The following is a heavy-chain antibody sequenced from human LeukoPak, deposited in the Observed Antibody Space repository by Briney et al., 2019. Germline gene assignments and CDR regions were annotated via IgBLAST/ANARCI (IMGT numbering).Heavy chain of an antibody. CDR3: ARDTVPYSSGQFDY. Sequence: ASVKVSCKASGYTFTSYGISWVRQAPGQGLEWMGWISAYNGNTNYAQKLQGRATMTTDTSTSTAYMELRSLRSDDTAVYYCARDTVPYSSGQFDYWGQGTLVTVSS. J-gene: IGHJ4*02. CDR2: ISAYNGNT. CDR1: GYTFTSYG. V-gene: IGHV1-18*01. D-gene: IGHD6-19*01.